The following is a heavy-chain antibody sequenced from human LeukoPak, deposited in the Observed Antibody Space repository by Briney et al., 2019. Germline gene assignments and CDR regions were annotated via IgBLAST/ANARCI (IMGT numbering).Heavy chain of an antibody. V-gene: IGHV1-46*01. CDR3: ARGTTGNDY. D-gene: IGHD1-1*01. J-gene: IGHJ4*02. Sequence: ASVKVSCKASGYTFTTYYMHWVRQAPGKGLEWMGKINPTGGSTTYAQKFQGRVTVTADESTSTAYMELSSLRSDDTAVYYCARGTTGNDYWGQGTLVTVSS. CDR2: INPTGGST. CDR1: GYTFTTYY.